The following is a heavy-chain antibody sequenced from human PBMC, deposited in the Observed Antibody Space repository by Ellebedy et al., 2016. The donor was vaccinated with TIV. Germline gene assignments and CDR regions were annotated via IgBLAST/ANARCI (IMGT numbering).Heavy chain of an antibody. V-gene: IGHV3-15*01. CDR3: TSSEVNSRYGY. CDR1: GFTFSNAW. J-gene: IGHJ4*02. CDR2: IKSKTDGGTT. Sequence: GESLKISXAASGFTFSNAWMSWVRQAPGKGLEWVGRIKSKTDGGTTEYAASVKGRFTISRDDSKSIAYLQMNSLKTEDTAVYYCTSSEVNSRYGYWGQGTLVTVSS. D-gene: IGHD6-13*01.